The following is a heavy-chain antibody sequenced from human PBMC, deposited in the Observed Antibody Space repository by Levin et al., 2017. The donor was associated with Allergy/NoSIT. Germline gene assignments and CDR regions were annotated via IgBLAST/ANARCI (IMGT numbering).Heavy chain of an antibody. CDR1: GYTFTGYY. J-gene: IGHJ4*02. CDR3: ARARSSGSYVSRTGLADY. V-gene: IGHV1-2*02. CDR2: INPNSGGT. Sequence: GGSLRLSCKASGYTFTGYYMHWVRQAPGQGLEWMGWINPNSGGTNYAQKFQGRVTMTRDTSISTAYMELSRLRSDDTAVYYCARARSSGSYVSRTGLADYWGQGTLVTVSS. D-gene: IGHD1-26*01.